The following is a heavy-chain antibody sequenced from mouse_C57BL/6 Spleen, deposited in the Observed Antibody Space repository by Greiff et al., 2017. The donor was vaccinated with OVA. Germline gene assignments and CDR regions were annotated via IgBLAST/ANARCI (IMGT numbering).Heavy chain of an antibody. CDR2: IWSGGST. CDR1: GFSLTSYG. D-gene: IGHD2-14*01. CDR3: ATIGTAFAY. Sequence: QVQLKESGPGLVQPSQSLSITCTVSGFSLTSYGVHWVRQSPGKGLEWLGVIWSGGSTDYNAAFISRLSISKDNSKSQVFFKMNSLQADDTAIYYCATIGTAFAYWGQGTLVTVSA. J-gene: IGHJ3*01. V-gene: IGHV2-2*01.